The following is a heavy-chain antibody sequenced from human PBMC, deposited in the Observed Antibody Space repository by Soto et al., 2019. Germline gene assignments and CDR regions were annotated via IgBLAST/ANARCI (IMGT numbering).Heavy chain of an antibody. CDR1: GDTFSSYA. V-gene: IGHV1-69*13. CDR2: IIPIFGTA. J-gene: IGHJ6*02. Sequence: GASVKVSCKASGDTFSSYAISWVRQAPGQGLEWMGGIIPIFGTANYAQKFQGRVTITADESTSTAYMELSSLRSEDTAVYYCARPLAYYDFWSGENYYYYYGMDVWGQGTTVTVSS. D-gene: IGHD3-3*01. CDR3: ARPLAYYDFWSGENYYYYYGMDV.